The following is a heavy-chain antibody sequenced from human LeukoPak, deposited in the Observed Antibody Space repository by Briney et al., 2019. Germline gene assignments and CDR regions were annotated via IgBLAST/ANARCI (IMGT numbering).Heavy chain of an antibody. CDR1: GFTFSTYW. D-gene: IGHD4/OR15-4a*01. J-gene: IGHJ4*02. Sequence: PGGSLRLSCEGSGFTFSTYWMTWVRQAPGKGLKWVANINQHGSESYYVDSVEGRFLISRDNAKNTLYLHMSNLRGDDMAVYYCARGGLFRYGGTSGDYWGQGTVVTVSS. V-gene: IGHV3-7*01. CDR2: INQHGSES. CDR3: ARGGLFRYGGTSGDY.